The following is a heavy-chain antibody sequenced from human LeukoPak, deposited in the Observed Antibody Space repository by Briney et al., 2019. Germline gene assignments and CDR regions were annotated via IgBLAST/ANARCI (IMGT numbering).Heavy chain of an antibody. V-gene: IGHV3-53*01. Sequence: PGGSLRLSCAASGFTVSNNYMSWVRQAPGKGLEWVSVIYSGGSTYYADSVKGRFTISRDNSKNTLYLQMNSLRAEDTAVYYCARLDSGRDYFDYWGQGTLVTVSS. CDR3: ARLDSGRDYFDY. J-gene: IGHJ4*02. CDR1: GFTVSNNY. CDR2: IYSGGST. D-gene: IGHD6-25*01.